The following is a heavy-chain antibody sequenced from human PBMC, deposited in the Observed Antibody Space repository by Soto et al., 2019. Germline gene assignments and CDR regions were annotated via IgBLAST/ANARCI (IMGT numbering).Heavy chain of an antibody. CDR2: IYYSGST. CDR1: GGSVSSGSYY. CDR3: ARDATYYYDSSGYCIFDY. J-gene: IGHJ4*02. Sequence: PTETLSLTCTVSGGSVSSGSYYWSWIRQPPGKGLEWIGYIYYSGSTNYNPSLKSRVTISVDTSKNQFSLKLSSVTAADTAVYYCARDATYYYDSSGYCIFDYWGQGTLVTVS. V-gene: IGHV4-61*01. D-gene: IGHD3-22*01.